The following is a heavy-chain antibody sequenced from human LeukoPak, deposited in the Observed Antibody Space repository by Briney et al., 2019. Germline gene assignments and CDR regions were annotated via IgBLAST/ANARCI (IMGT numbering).Heavy chain of an antibody. Sequence: GRSLRLSCAVSGFTFDDYGMRWVHQAPGKGLEWVSGINWNGGSTGYADSVKGRFTISRDNAKNSLYLQMNSLRVEDTALYYCARGMRFLEWLSGFDYWGQGILVTVSS. CDR1: GFTFDDYG. D-gene: IGHD3-3*01. J-gene: IGHJ4*02. V-gene: IGHV3-20*04. CDR3: ARGMRFLEWLSGFDY. CDR2: INWNGGST.